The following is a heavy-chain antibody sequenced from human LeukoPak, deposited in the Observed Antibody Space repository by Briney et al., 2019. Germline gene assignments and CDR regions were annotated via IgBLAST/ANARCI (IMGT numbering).Heavy chain of an antibody. D-gene: IGHD2-2*01. J-gene: IGHJ3*02. CDR2: ISAFTGNT. Sequence: ASVKVSCKASGFTFTIYGFSWVRQAPGQGLEWMGWISAFTGNTDYAQKFQGRVTMTTDISTSTADMELRSLISDDTAVYYCARDCRGYCSTTSCSEAFHIWGQGTVVTVSS. CDR3: ARDCRGYCSTTSCSEAFHI. V-gene: IGHV1-18*01. CDR1: GFTFTIYG.